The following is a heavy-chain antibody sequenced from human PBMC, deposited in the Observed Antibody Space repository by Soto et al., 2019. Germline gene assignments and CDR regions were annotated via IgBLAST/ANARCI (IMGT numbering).Heavy chain of an antibody. CDR1: GFTFSSYA. CDR2: ISVSGHDT. J-gene: IGHJ6*02. V-gene: IGHV3-23*01. CDR3: AKFQVEGYHNYFGMDV. Sequence: VPLLESGGGLVQPGGSLRLSCAASGFTFSSYAFSWVRQAPGKGLEWVSTISVSGHDTYYADSVKGRFTISRDNSRDTLYLEMNSLRAEDTALYYCAKFQVEGYHNYFGMDVWGQGTTVTVSS.